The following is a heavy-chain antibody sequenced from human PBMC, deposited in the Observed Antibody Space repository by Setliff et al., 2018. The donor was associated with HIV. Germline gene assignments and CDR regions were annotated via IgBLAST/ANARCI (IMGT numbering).Heavy chain of an antibody. Sequence: WASVKVSCKASGYIFTSYYIHWVRQAPGQGLEWMGIINPGGGSTTYAQKFQGRVTMTRDTSTSTVYMKLSSLRSEDTAVYYCAREGGSTVAHSPLDYWGQGSPVTVSS. V-gene: IGHV1-46*01. CDR2: INPGGGST. J-gene: IGHJ4*02. CDR1: GYIFTSYY. CDR3: AREGGSTVAHSPLDY. D-gene: IGHD4-17*01.